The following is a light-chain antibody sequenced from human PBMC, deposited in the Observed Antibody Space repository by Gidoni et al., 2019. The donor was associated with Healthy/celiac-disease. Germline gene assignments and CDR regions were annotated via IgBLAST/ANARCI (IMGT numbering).Light chain of an antibody. V-gene: IGKV3-15*01. CDR2: GAS. Sequence: EIVMTQSPATLSVSLGERATLSCRASQLVSSNLAGYQQKPGQAPRLLIYGASTRATGIPARFSGSGSGTEFTLTISSLQSEDFAVYYCQQYNNWSFTFGPGTKVDIK. CDR3: QQYNNWSFT. CDR1: QLVSSN. J-gene: IGKJ3*01.